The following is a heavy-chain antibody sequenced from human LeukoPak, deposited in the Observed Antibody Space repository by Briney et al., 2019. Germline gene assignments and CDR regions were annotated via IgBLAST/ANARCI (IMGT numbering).Heavy chain of an antibody. CDR3: AREFVPWLSSSIAARIGWFDP. J-gene: IGHJ5*02. CDR1: GGSISSHY. V-gene: IGHV4-59*11. CDR2: IYYSGST. D-gene: IGHD6-6*01. Sequence: SETLSLTCTVSGGSISSHYWSRIRQPPGKGLEWIGYIYYSGSTNYNPSLKSRVTISVDTSKNQFSLKLSSVTAADTAVYYCAREFVPWLSSSIAARIGWFDPWGQGTLVTVSS.